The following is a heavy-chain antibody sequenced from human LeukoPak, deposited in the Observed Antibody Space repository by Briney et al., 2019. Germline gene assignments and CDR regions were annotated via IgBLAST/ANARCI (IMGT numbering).Heavy chain of an antibody. Sequence: TSETLSLTCTVSGGSISSYYWSWIRQPPGKGLEWIGYIYYSGSTNYNPPLKSRVTISVDTSKNQFSLELSSVTAADTAVYYCARGNWNSFDYWGQGTLVTVSS. CDR2: IYYSGST. V-gene: IGHV4-59*01. CDR1: GGSISSYY. D-gene: IGHD1-7*01. CDR3: ARGNWNSFDY. J-gene: IGHJ4*02.